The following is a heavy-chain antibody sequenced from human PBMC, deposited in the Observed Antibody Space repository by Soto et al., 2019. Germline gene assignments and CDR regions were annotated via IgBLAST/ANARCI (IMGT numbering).Heavy chain of an antibody. D-gene: IGHD3-22*01. CDR2: IYHSGST. J-gene: IGHJ5*02. Sequence: SETLSLTCIVSGGSVSSSNWWSWVRHPPGKGLEWIGEIYHSGSTTYNPSLKSRATISVDKSENQFSLRLKSVTAADTAVYYCASIGSDYDNSGYYLPWGPGTLVTVSS. CDR3: ASIGSDYDNSGYYLP. CDR1: GGSVSSSNW. V-gene: IGHV4-4*02.